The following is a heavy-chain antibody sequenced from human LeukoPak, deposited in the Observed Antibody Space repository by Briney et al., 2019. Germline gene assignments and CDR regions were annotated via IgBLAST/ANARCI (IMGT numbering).Heavy chain of an antibody. CDR3: ARGSQWLSALDY. CDR1: GGSISSYY. CDR2: IYTSGST. Sequence: SETRSLTCTVSGGSISSYYWSWIRQPAGKGLEWIGRIYTSGSTNYNPSLKSRVTMSVDTSKNQFSLKMSSVTAADTAVYYCARGSQWLSALDYWGQGTLVTVSS. J-gene: IGHJ4*02. V-gene: IGHV4-4*07. D-gene: IGHD6-19*01.